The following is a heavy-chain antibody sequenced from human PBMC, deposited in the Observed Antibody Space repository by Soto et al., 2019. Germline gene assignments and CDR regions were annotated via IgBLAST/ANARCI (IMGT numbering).Heavy chain of an antibody. J-gene: IGHJ6*02. CDR2: FIPIFGTA. V-gene: IGHV1-69*06. CDR3: ARGYCSGGSCYSGYYYYYGMDV. D-gene: IGHD2-15*01. Sequence: QVQLVQSGAEVKKPGSSVKVSCKASGGTFSSYAISWVRQAPGQGLEWMGGFIPIFGTANYEQKFQGRVTITADKSTSTAYMELSSLRSEDTDVYYCARGYCSGGSCYSGYYYYYGMDVWGQGTTVTVSS. CDR1: GGTFSSYA.